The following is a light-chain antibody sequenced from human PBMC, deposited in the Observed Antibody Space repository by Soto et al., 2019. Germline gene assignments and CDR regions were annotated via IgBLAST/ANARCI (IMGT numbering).Light chain of an antibody. V-gene: IGLV2-11*01. CDR2: DVS. Sequence: QSVLTQPRSVSRSPGQSVTISCTGTSGDVGGYNYVSWYQQHPGKAPKLMIYDVSERPSGVPDRFSGSKSGNTASLTISGLQAEDEADYYCCSYAGSFTLYVFGTGTKVTVL. J-gene: IGLJ1*01. CDR1: SGDVGGYNY. CDR3: CSYAGSFTLYV.